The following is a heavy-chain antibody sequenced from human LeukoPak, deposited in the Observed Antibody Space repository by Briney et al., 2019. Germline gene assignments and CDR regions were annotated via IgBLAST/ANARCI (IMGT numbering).Heavy chain of an antibody. CDR1: GFSFSPSW. Sequence: PGGSLRFSCAASGFSFSPSWMHWVRQAPGMGLEWVSRTNGDGTDTIYADSVKGRFTISRDNAKNTLYLQMNSLRAEDTAVYYCTRDSHGGVDYWGQGTLVTVSS. D-gene: IGHD3-10*01. CDR3: TRDSHGGVDY. V-gene: IGHV3-74*01. J-gene: IGHJ4*02. CDR2: TNGDGTDT.